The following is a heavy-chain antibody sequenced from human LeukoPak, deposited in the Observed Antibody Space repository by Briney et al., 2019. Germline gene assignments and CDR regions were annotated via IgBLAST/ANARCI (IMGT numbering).Heavy chain of an antibody. D-gene: IGHD3-16*01. J-gene: IGHJ5*02. V-gene: IGHV3-7*01. Sequence: GGTLRLSCAASGITFSSYGMSWVRQAPGKGLEWVANIKQDGSEKYYVDSVKGRFTISRDNAKNSLYLQMNSLRAEDTAVYYCARDLYRAWGAWGQGTLVTVSS. CDR1: GITFSSYG. CDR3: ARDLYRAWGA. CDR2: IKQDGSEK.